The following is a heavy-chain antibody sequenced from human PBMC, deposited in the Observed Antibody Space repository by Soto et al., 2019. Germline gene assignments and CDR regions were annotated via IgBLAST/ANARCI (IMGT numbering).Heavy chain of an antibody. CDR3: TTSYAGELNN. CDR2: IFESGAT. D-gene: IGHD1-7*01. J-gene: IGHJ4*02. V-gene: IGHV4-4*02. CDR1: GGSISSSSW. Sequence: QVQLQESGPGLVKPSGTLSLTCAVSGGSISSSSWWTWVRQSPGKGLEWIGEIFESGATNYNPSLKSRVTMSVDKSKNQFSLNLSSLTAADTAVYFCTTSYAGELNNWGQGTLVTVSS.